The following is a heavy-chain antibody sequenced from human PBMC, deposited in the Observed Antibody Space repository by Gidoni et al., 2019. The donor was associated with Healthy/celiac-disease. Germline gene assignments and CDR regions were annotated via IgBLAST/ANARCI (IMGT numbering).Heavy chain of an antibody. CDR2: IDHSGST. Sequence: QLQLQESGSGLVKPSQTLSLTCSVPAGSISSGGYSWSWIRQPPGKGLEWSGYIDHSGSTYYNPSLKSRVTISVDRSKNQFSLKLSYVTAADTAVYYCARRDGDYHYGMDVWGQGTTVTVSS. V-gene: IGHV4-30-2*01. CDR1: AGSISSGGYS. CDR3: ARRDGDYHYGMDV. D-gene: IGHD4-17*01. J-gene: IGHJ6*02.